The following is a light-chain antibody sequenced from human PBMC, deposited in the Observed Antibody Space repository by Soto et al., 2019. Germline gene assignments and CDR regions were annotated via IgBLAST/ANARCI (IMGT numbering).Light chain of an antibody. CDR3: QQYHDWPPYT. V-gene: IGKV3-15*01. CDR2: GAS. J-gene: IGKJ2*01. Sequence: EIVLTQSPATLSVSPGETATLSCRASQSVNSNLAWYQQRPGQAPSLLIYGASTRATDIPARFSGSGSGTEFTLTITGLQSEDFAVYYCQQYHDWPPYTFGQGTRLEIK. CDR1: QSVNSN.